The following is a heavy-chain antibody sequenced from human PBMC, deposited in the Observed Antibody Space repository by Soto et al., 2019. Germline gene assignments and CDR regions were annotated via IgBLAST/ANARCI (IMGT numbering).Heavy chain of an antibody. Sequence: GGSLRLSCAAPGFSFSSDSMNWVRQAPGKGLEWVSYIRGSSSAIYYVDSVKGRFTISRDNAKSSLYLQMTSLRAEDTAVYYCVRDYSSAFDIWGQGTMVTVSS. CDR3: VRDYSSAFDI. D-gene: IGHD2-15*01. CDR2: IRGSSSAI. CDR1: GFSFSSDS. J-gene: IGHJ3*02. V-gene: IGHV3-48*01.